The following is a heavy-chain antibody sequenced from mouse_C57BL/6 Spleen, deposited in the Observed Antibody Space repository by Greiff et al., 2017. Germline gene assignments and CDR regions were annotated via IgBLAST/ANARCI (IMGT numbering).Heavy chain of an antibody. CDR2: IYYSGTI. CDR3: AREATIVGAMDY. CDR1: GISITTGNYR. Sequence: EVKLMESGPGLVKPSQTVFLTCTVTGISITTGNYRWSWIRQFPGNKLEWIGYIYYSGTITYNPSLTSRTTITRDTPKNQFFLEMNSLTAEDTATYYCAREATIVGAMDYWGQGTSVTVSS. V-gene: IGHV3-5*01. D-gene: IGHD2-5*01. J-gene: IGHJ4*01.